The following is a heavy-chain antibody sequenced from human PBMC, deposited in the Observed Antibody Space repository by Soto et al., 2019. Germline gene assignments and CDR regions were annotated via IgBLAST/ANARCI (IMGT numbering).Heavy chain of an antibody. CDR2: ISWYSGSI. Sequence: GGSLRLSCAASGFTFDDYAMHWVRQAPGKGLEWVSGISWYSGSIGYADSVKGRFTISRDNAKNSLYLQMNSLRAEDTALYYCAKGGADIVATTDFDYWGQGTLVTVSS. V-gene: IGHV3-9*01. CDR3: AKGGADIVATTDFDY. CDR1: GFTFDDYA. J-gene: IGHJ4*02. D-gene: IGHD5-12*01.